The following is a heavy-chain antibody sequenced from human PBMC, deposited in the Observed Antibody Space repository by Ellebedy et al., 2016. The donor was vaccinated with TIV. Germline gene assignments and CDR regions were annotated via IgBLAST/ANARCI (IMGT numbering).Heavy chain of an antibody. J-gene: IGHJ4*02. CDR2: ISRSGTSI. Sequence: PGGSLRLSCAASGFSFSTYSMNWVRQAPGKGLDWVTSISRSGTSIYYADSVKGRFTISRDNAKNSLYLQMNSLSAAYTAVYYCAGDVYNHELKWGQGTLVTVSS. CDR1: GFSFSTYS. CDR3: AGDVYNHELK. V-gene: IGHV3-21*01. D-gene: IGHD1-1*01.